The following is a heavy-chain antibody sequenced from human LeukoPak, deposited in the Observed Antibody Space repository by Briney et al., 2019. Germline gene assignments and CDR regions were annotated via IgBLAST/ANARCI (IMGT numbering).Heavy chain of an antibody. D-gene: IGHD6-19*01. CDR3: ARGKTIRVADPFDY. V-gene: IGHV1-18*01. J-gene: IGHJ4*02. CDR1: GYTFNSYG. CDR2: INSYTGTT. Sequence: ASVKVSCKASGYTFNSYGISWVRHAPGQGLEWMGWINSYTGTTNYGQKFQGRVTMTTDTSMSTAYIELRSLRSDDTAVYYCARGKTIRVADPFDYWGQGTLVTVSS.